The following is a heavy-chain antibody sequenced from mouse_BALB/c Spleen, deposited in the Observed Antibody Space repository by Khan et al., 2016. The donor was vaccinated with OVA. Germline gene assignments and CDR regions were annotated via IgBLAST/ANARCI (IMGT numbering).Heavy chain of an antibody. Sequence: EVELVESGGGLVKPGGSLKLSCASSGFTFSSYAMSWVRQTPEKRLEWVATISSGGSYTYYPDSVKGRFTIYRDNAKNTLYLQMSSLRSEDTAMYYCARHEDGSSYLYAMDYWGQGTSVTVSS. J-gene: IGHJ4*01. CDR2: ISSGGSYT. V-gene: IGHV5-9-3*01. CDR3: ARHEDGSSYLYAMDY. D-gene: IGHD1-1*01. CDR1: GFTFSSYA.